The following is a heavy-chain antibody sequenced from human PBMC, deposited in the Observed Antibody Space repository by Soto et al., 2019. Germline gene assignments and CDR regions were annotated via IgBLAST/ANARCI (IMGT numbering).Heavy chain of an antibody. Sequence: GESLKISCKGSGYSFTSYWIGWVRQMPGKGLEWMGIIYPGDSDTRYSPSFQGQVTISADKSISTAYLQWSSLKASDTAMYYCTRDLDYGGNSDNIAISGQGTMVTVSS. CDR2: IYPGDSDT. D-gene: IGHD4-17*01. V-gene: IGHV5-51*01. J-gene: IGHJ3*02. CDR3: TRDLDYGGNSDNIAI. CDR1: GYSFTSYW.